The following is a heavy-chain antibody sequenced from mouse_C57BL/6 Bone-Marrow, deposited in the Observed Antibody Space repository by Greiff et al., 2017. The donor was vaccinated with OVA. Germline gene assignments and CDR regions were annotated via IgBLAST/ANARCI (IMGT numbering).Heavy chain of an antibody. CDR3: ARLISSLLRYFDV. V-gene: IGHV5-12*01. J-gene: IGHJ1*03. CDR2: ISNGGGST. D-gene: IGHD1-2*01. CDR1: GFTFSDYY. Sequence: EVKLMESGGGLVQPGGSLKLSCAASGFTFSDYYMYWVRQTPEKRLEWVAYISNGGGSTYSPDTVKGRFTISRDNAKNTLYLQMSRLKSEDTAMYYCARLISSLLRYFDVWGTGTTVTVSS.